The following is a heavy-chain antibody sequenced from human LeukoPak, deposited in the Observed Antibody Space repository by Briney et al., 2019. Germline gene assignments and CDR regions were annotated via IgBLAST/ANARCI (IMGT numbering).Heavy chain of an antibody. CDR3: ARGDDYSNYGFDY. V-gene: IGHV1-69*04. Sequence: SVKVSCKASGGTFSSYAISWVRQAPGQGLEWMGRIIPILGIANYAQKFQGRVTITTDESTSTAYMELSSLRSEDTAAYYCARGDDYSNYGFDYWGQGTLVTVSS. D-gene: IGHD4-11*01. CDR1: GGTFSSYA. CDR2: IIPILGIA. J-gene: IGHJ4*02.